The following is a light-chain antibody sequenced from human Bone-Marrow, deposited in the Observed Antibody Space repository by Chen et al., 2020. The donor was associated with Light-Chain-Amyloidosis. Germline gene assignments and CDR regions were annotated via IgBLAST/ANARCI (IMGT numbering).Light chain of an antibody. Sequence: SYELTQPPSVSVSPGQTARITCSGDDLPTKYAYWYQHKPGQAPVLVIHRDTERPSGISERFAGSRSGTTATVTISGVQAEDEADYHCQSADSSGTYEVIFGGGTKLTVL. CDR1: DLPTKY. V-gene: IGLV3-25*03. J-gene: IGLJ2*01. CDR3: QSADSSGTYEVI. CDR2: RDT.